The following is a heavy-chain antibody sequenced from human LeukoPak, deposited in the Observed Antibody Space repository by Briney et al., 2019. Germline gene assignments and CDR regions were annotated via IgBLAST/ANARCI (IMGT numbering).Heavy chain of an antibody. V-gene: IGHV3-30-3*01. CDR1: GFTFNTYS. D-gene: IGHD3/OR15-3a*01. J-gene: IGHJ4*02. CDR3: ARDNGFWTFDY. Sequence: GGSLRLSCAASGFTFNTYSIHWVRQAPGKGLEWVAIISSDGYTKYYSDSVQGRFTISRDNSRNTLYLEMNSLRSEDTAVYYCARDNGFWTFDYLGQGTLVTVSS. CDR2: ISSDGYTK.